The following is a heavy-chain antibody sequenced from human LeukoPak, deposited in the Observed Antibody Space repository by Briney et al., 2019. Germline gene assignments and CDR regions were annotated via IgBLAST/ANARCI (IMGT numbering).Heavy chain of an antibody. D-gene: IGHD4-11*01. J-gene: IGHJ6*02. Sequence: GGSLRLSCTASGFTFGDYAMSWFRQAPGKGLEWVGFIRSKAYGGTTEYAASVKGRFTISRDDSKSIAYLQVNSLKTEDTAVYYCTRAGYSNYLRYGMDVWGQGTTVTVSS. CDR2: IRSKAYGGTT. V-gene: IGHV3-49*03. CDR1: GFTFGDYA. CDR3: TRAGYSNYLRYGMDV.